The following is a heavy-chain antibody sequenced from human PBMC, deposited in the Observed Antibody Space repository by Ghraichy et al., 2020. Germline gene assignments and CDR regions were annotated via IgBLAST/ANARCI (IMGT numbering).Heavy chain of an antibody. CDR2: IRGGGGST. V-gene: IGHV3-23*01. CDR3: AKDLVILFSVDGAFDI. CDR1: GFTFSSYA. Sequence: GGSLRLSCASSGFTFSSYAMSWVRQAPGKGLEWVSTIRGGGGSTYYADSVKGRFTISRDNSKSTLYLQMNSLRAEDTAVYYCAKDLVILFSVDGAFDIWGQGTMVTVSS. D-gene: IGHD3-9*01. J-gene: IGHJ3*02.